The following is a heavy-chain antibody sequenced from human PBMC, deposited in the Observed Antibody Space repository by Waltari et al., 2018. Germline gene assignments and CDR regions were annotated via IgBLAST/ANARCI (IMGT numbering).Heavy chain of an antibody. J-gene: IGHJ4*02. CDR1: GGSFSGYY. CDR3: ARDEGGYDLGY. Sequence: QVQLQQWGAGLLKPSETLSLTCAVYGGSFSGYYWSWIRQPPGKGLEWIGEINHRGSTNYNPSLKSRVTISVDTSKNQFSLKLSSVTAADTAVYYCARDEGGYDLGYWGQGTLVTVSS. D-gene: IGHD5-12*01. CDR2: INHRGST. V-gene: IGHV4-34*01.